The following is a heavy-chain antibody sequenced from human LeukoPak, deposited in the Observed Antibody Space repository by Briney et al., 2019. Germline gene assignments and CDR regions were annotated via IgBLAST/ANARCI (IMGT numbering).Heavy chain of an antibody. Sequence: SETLSLTCTVSGGSISSSSYYWGWIRQPPGKGLEWIGSIYYSGSAYYNPSLKSRVTISVDTSKNQFSLKLSSVTAADTAVYYCARWSRDSDAFDIWGQGTMVTVSS. CDR2: IYYSGSA. J-gene: IGHJ3*02. V-gene: IGHV4-39*07. CDR1: GGSISSSSYY. CDR3: ARWSRDSDAFDI.